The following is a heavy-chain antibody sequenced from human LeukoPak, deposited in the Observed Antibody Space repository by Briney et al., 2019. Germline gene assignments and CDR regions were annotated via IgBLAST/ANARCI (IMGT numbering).Heavy chain of an antibody. CDR1: RFTFRDYY. CDR3: ARGETHYYDTSGYWAYYFDY. J-gene: IGHJ4*02. CDR2: ISSSGRTI. Sequence: GGSLRLSCAASRFTFRDYYKTWIRQAPGKGLEWISYISSSGRTIYYADSVKGRFTISRDNARNSLYLQMNSLRAEDTAVYYCARGETHYYDTSGYWAYYFDYWGQGTLVTVSS. V-gene: IGHV3-11*01. D-gene: IGHD3-22*01.